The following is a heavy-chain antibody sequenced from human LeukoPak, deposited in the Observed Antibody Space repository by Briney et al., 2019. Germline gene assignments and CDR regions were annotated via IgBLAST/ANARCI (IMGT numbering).Heavy chain of an antibody. D-gene: IGHD6-19*01. CDR3: ARVRVSGWYEGFDY. V-gene: IGHV4-4*02. CDR1: GGSISSSNW. Sequence: PSETLSLTCAVSGGSISSSNWWSWVRQPPGKGLEWIGEIYHSGSTNDNPSLKSRVTISVDKSKNQFSLKLSSVTAADTAVYYCARVRVSGWYEGFDYWGQGTLVTVSS. CDR2: IYHSGST. J-gene: IGHJ4*02.